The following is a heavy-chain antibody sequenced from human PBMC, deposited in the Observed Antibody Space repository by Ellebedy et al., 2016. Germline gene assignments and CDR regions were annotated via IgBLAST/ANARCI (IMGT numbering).Heavy chain of an antibody. D-gene: IGHD3-10*01. Sequence: SETLSLTXAVYGGSFSGYYWSWIRQPPGKGLEWIGEINHSGSTNYNPSLKSRVTISVDTSKNQFSLKLSSVTAADTAVYYCARAMVRGVIINWGQGTLVTVSS. J-gene: IGHJ4*02. CDR2: INHSGST. CDR3: ARAMVRGVIIN. V-gene: IGHV4-34*01. CDR1: GGSFSGYY.